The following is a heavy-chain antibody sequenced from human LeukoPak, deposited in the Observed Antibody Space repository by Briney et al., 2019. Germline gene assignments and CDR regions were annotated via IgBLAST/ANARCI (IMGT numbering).Heavy chain of an antibody. D-gene: IGHD3-16*01. CDR1: GFTFSNAW. J-gene: IGHJ4*02. V-gene: IGHV3-15*01. Sequence: GGSLRLSCAASGFTFSNAWMGWVRQAPGKGLEWIGHIKTKTDGGTTDYAAPVKGRFTISRDDSRNTLYLQMNSLRTEDTAMYYCTHDYYFEYWGQGTLVTVSS. CDR2: IKTKTDGGTT. CDR3: THDYYFEY.